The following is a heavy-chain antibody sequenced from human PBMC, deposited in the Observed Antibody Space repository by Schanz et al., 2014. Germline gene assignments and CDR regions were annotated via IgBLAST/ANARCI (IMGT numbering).Heavy chain of an antibody. J-gene: IGHJ6*02. V-gene: IGHV3-11*06. CDR1: GFTFSDYY. CDR2: ISDSGDST. CDR3: ATEGPRGTRHPINYYYAMDN. D-gene: IGHD6-6*01. Sequence: QVQLVDSGGGLVKPGGSLRLSCAASGFTFSDYYMTWIRQAPGKGLEWVSDISDSGDSTHYADSVKGRFTISRDNAKNSVFLQMNRLRAEDTAVYYCATEGPRGTRHPINYYYAMDNWGQGTKXTV.